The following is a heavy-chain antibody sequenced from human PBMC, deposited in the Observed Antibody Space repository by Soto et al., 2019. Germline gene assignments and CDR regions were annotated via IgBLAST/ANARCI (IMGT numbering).Heavy chain of an antibody. CDR3: PRTGDPSYWYFDL. V-gene: IGHV1-69*02. D-gene: IGHD7-27*01. CDR2: IIPILGIA. CDR1: GGTFSSYT. Sequence: QVQLVQSGAEVKKPGSSVKVSCKASGGTFSSYTISWVRQAPGQGLEWMGRIIPILGIANYAQKFQGRVTITSDKSTSTGYMDLSSLRSEDTAVYYPPRTGDPSYWYFDLWGRGTLVTVSS. J-gene: IGHJ2*01.